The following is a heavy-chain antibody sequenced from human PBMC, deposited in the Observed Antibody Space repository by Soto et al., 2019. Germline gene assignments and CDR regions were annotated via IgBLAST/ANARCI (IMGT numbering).Heavy chain of an antibody. D-gene: IGHD6-19*01. CDR2: ISWNSGSI. CDR1: GFTFDDYA. J-gene: IGHJ4*02. CDR3: AKITDVYSSGWRDY. Sequence: GGSLRLSCAASGFTFDDYAMHWVRQAPGKGLEWVSGISWNSGSIGYADSVKGRFTISRDNAKNSLYLQMNSLRAEDTALYYCAKITDVYSSGWRDYWGQGTLVTVSS. V-gene: IGHV3-9*01.